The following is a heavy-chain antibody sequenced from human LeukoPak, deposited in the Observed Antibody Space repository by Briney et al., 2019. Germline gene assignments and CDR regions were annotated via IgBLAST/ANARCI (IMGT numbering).Heavy chain of an antibody. V-gene: IGHV3-7*03. D-gene: IGHD5/OR15-5a*01. Sequence: GGSLRLSCAASGFTFSSYWMSWVRQASGKGLEWVANIKQDGSEKYYVDSVKGRFTISRDNAKNSLYLQMNSLRAEDTAVYYCARVITVYNVYEEVAEYFQYWGQGTLVTVSS. CDR1: GFTFSSYW. CDR3: ARVITVYNVYEEVAEYFQY. CDR2: IKQDGSEK. J-gene: IGHJ1*01.